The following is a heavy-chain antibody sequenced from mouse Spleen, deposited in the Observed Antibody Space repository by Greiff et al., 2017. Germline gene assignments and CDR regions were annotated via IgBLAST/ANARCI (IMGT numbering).Heavy chain of an antibody. CDR1: GYTFTSYW. J-gene: IGHJ3*01. Sequence: VQLQQSGAELVRPGSSVKLSCKASGYTFTSYWMHWVKQRPGQGLEWIGNIYPGSGSTNYDEKFKSKATLTVDTSSSTAYMQLSSLTSEDSAVYYCTRQRLWFAYWGQGTLVTVSA. CDR2: IYPGSGST. V-gene: IGHV1-55*01. CDR3: TRQRLWFAY.